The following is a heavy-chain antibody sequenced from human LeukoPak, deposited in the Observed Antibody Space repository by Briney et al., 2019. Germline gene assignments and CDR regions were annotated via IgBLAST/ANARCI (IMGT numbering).Heavy chain of an antibody. V-gene: IGHV3-23*01. CDR3: VRDLRRMGATTAYLHH. CDR1: GFTFSSYA. J-gene: IGHJ1*01. CDR2: ISGSGGST. D-gene: IGHD1-26*01. Sequence: GGSLRLSCAASGFTFSSYAMSWVRQAPGKGLEWVSAISGSGGSTYYADSVKGRFTISRDNSKHTLYLQMNSLRAEDTAVYYCVRDLRRMGATTAYLHHWGQGTLVTVSS.